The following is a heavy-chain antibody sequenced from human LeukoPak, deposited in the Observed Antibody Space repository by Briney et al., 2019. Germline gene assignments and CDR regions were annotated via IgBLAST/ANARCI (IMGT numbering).Heavy chain of an antibody. CDR2: INHSGST. V-gene: IGHV4-34*01. CDR3: ARAPSYFDL. CDR1: GGSFSGYY. Sequence: SETLSLTCAVYGGSFSGYYWSWIRHPPGKGLEWIGEINHSGSTNYNPSLKSRVTISVDTSKNQFTLKLSSVTAADTAVYYCARAPSYFDLWGRGTLVTVSS. D-gene: IGHD2-2*01. J-gene: IGHJ2*01.